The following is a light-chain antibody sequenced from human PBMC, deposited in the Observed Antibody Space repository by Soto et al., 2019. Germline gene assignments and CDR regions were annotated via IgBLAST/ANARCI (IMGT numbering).Light chain of an antibody. V-gene: IGLV1-51*01. CDR1: SSNIGNNY. J-gene: IGLJ2*01. Sequence: QSVLTQPPSVSAAPGQKVTISCSGSSSNIGNNYVSWYQQLPGTAPKLLIYDNNKRPSGIPDRFSGSKSGTSATRGITGRHTGDEADYYCGTWDSSLSAVVFGGGTKLTVL. CDR3: GTWDSSLSAVV. CDR2: DNN.